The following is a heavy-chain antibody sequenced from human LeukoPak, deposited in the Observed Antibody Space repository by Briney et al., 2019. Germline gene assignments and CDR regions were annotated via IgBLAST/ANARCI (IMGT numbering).Heavy chain of an antibody. CDR3: ARDLRGYSYYYGMDV. V-gene: IGHV1-46*01. D-gene: IGHD5-12*01. Sequence: ASVTVSCTASGYTFTSYYMHWVRQAPGQGLEWMGIINPSGGSTSYAQKFQGRVTMTRDTPTSTVYMELSSLRSEDTAVYYCARDLRGYSYYYGMDVWGQGTTVTVSS. J-gene: IGHJ6*02. CDR2: INPSGGST. CDR1: GYTFTSYY.